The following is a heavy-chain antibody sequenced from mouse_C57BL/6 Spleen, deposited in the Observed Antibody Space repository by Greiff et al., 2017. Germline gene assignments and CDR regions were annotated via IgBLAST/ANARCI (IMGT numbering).Heavy chain of an antibody. J-gene: IGHJ4*01. CDR3: AREEDYYGKYYAMDY. CDR1: GFSLTSYA. Sequence: VQLVESGPGLVAPSQSLSITCTVSGFSLTSYAISWVRQPPGKGLEWLGVIWTGGGTNYNSALKSRLSISKDNSKSQVFLKMNSLQTDDTARYYCAREEDYYGKYYAMDYWGQGTSVTVSS. D-gene: IGHD1-1*01. V-gene: IGHV2-9-1*01. CDR2: IWTGGGT.